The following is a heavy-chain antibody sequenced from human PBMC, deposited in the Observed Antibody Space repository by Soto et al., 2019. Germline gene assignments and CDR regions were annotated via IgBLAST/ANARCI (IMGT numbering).Heavy chain of an antibody. V-gene: IGHV5-51*01. CDR1: GYNFTNHW. J-gene: IGHJ6*02. CDR3: ARQRNAYYGMAV. CDR2: IFPGDSDT. Sequence: PVESLKISCNASGYNFTNHWIVWVRQMPGKGLEWMGVIFPGDSDTRYSPSFQGQVTISADKSSSTAFLQWGSLEASDSAMYYCARQRNAYYGMAVWGQGTTVTVSS.